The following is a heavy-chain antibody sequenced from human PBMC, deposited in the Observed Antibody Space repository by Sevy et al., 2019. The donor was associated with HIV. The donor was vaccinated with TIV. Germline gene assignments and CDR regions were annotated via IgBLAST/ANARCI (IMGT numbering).Heavy chain of an antibody. CDR3: ARGPQIRIAAAGILGYFQH. CDR1: GFTFSSYA. Sequence: GGSLRLSCAASGFTFSSYAMHWVRQAPGNGLEWVAVISYDGSNKYYADSVKGRFTISRDNSKNTLYLQMNSLRAEDTGVYYCARGPQIRIAAAGILGYFQHWGQGTLVTVSS. CDR2: ISYDGSNK. V-gene: IGHV3-30*04. D-gene: IGHD6-13*01. J-gene: IGHJ1*01.